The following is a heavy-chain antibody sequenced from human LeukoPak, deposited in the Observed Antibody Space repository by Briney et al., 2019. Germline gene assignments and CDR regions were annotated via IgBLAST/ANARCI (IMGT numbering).Heavy chain of an antibody. Sequence: GGSLRLSCAASGFTFTTYWMTWVRQAPGKGLEWVANIKQDGSDKYYVDSVKGRFTISRDNAKNSLYLQMNGLRAEDTAVYYCARLAAGSDYFDSWGQGTLVTVSS. D-gene: IGHD6-13*01. CDR3: ARLAAGSDYFDS. V-gene: IGHV3-7*04. CDR2: IKQDGSDK. CDR1: GFTFTTYW. J-gene: IGHJ4*02.